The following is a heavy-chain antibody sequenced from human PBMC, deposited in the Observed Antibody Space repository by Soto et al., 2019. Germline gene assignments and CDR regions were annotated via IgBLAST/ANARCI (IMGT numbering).Heavy chain of an antibody. V-gene: IGHV4-4*02. J-gene: IGHJ5*02. D-gene: IGHD2-2*01. CDR1: GGSISTSNW. CDR3: ARDLSFCSSTSCYRWFDP. Sequence: QVQLQESGPGLVKPSGTLSLTCAVSGGSISTSNWWSWVRQPPGKGLEWIGEIYHSGSTNYNPSLNSLVTISVDTSNSHFSLKLSSVTAADTAVYYCARDLSFCSSTSCYRWFDPWGQGTLVTVS. CDR2: IYHSGST.